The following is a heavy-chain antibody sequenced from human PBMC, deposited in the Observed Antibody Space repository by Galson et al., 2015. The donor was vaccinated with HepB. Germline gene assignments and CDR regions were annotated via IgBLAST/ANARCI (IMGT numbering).Heavy chain of an antibody. J-gene: IGHJ4*02. CDR1: GFTFSSYS. V-gene: IGHV3-21*01. CDR3: ARDHIVATIDY. Sequence: SLRLSCAASGFTFSSYSMNWVRQAPGKGLEWISSISSSSSYIYYADSVKGRFTISRDNAKNSLYLQMNSLRAEDTAVYYCARDHIVATIDYWGQGTLVTVSS. CDR2: ISSSSSYI. D-gene: IGHD5-12*01.